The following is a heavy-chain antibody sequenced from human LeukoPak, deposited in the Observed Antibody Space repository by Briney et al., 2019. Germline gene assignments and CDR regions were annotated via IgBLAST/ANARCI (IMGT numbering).Heavy chain of an antibody. CDR3: ARGSSGYYYRMDY. V-gene: IGHV1-2*02. Sequence: ASVKVSCKASGYTFIGYYLHWVRQAPGQGLEWMGWINPNIGDTNYAQQFQGRVTMTGDTSINTAYMELSRLKSDDTALYYCARGSSGYYYRMDYWGQGTLVTVSS. CDR2: INPNIGDT. D-gene: IGHD3-22*01. J-gene: IGHJ4*02. CDR1: GYTFIGYY.